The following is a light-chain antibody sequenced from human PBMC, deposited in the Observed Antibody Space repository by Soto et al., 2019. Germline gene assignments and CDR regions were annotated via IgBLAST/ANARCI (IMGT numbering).Light chain of an antibody. Sequence: QSVLTQPPSVSGAPGQRVTISCTGSSSNIGTPYDVHWYQQLPGTAPKLLIYGNSNRPSGVPDRFSGSKPGTSASLAITGLQAEDEADYYCQSYDSSLSGYVIFGGGTKLTVL. CDR2: GNS. J-gene: IGLJ2*01. CDR1: SSNIGTPYD. CDR3: QSYDSSLSGYVI. V-gene: IGLV1-40*01.